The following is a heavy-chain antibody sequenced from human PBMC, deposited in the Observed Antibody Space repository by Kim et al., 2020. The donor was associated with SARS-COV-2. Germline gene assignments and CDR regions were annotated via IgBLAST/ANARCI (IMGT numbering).Heavy chain of an antibody. J-gene: IGHJ6*02. Sequence: SETLSLTCAVYGGSFSGYYWSWIRQPPGKGLEWIGEINHSGSTNYNPSLKSRVTISVDTSKNQFSLKLSSVTAADTAVYYCARRSTMVRGRRVGGMDVWGQGTTVTVSS. CDR1: GGSFSGYY. CDR3: ARRSTMVRGRRVGGMDV. V-gene: IGHV4-34*01. D-gene: IGHD3-10*01. CDR2: INHSGST.